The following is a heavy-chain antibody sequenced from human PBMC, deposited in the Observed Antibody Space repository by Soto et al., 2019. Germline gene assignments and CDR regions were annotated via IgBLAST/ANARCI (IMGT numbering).Heavy chain of an antibody. CDR3: ARVRGVSRYYYYMDV. Sequence: GGSLRLACGASGFTFSSYGMQWVRQAPGKGLEWVAVISYDGSNKYYADSVKGRFTISRDNSKNTLYLQMNSLRAEDTAVYYCARVRGVSRYYYYMDVWGKGTTVTVSS. D-gene: IGHD3-10*01. V-gene: IGHV3-30*03. J-gene: IGHJ6*03. CDR2: ISYDGSNK. CDR1: GFTFSSYG.